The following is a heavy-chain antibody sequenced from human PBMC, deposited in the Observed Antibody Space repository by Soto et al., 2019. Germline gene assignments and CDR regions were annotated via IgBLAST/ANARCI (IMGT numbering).Heavy chain of an antibody. CDR3: TIVANDY. CDR2: LSGSGGRT. J-gene: IGHJ4*02. V-gene: IGHV3-23*01. D-gene: IGHD3-16*02. CDR1: VFLFSSYS. Sequence: GGALRLSFTASVFLFSSYSMSWVRQAPGKGLEWVSSLSGSGGRTHYAESVKGRFTISRDNSKNTVDLQMNSLRVDDTAVYYCTIVANDYWGQGTRVNVSA.